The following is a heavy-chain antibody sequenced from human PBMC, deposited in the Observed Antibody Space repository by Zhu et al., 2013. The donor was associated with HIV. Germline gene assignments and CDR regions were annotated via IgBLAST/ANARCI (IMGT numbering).Heavy chain of an antibody. D-gene: IGHD2-15*01. CDR2: FDPEDGET. CDR3: ARDQWDIVVVVAATQRFDY. Sequence: QVQLVQSGAEVKSLGLSXVPARFPIHLTELSMHWVRQAPGKGLEWMGGFDPEDGETIYAQNIQGRVTMTTDTSRSTAYMELRSLTSDDTAVYYCARDQWDIVVVVAATQRFDYWGQGTLVTVSS. V-gene: IGHV1-24*01. J-gene: IGHJ4*02. CDR1: IHLTELS.